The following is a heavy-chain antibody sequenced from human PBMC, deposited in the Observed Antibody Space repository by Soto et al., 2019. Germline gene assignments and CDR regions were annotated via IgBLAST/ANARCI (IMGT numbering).Heavy chain of an antibody. J-gene: IGHJ5*02. CDR2: ISAYNGNT. V-gene: IGHV1-18*01. CDR1: GYTFTSYG. CDR3: ARDLGIAAAGHTKWFDP. Sequence: GASVKVSCKASGYTFTSYGISWVRQAPGQGFEWMGWISAYNGNTNYAQKLQGRVTMTTDTSTSTAYMELRSLRSDDTAVYYCARDLGIAAAGHTKWFDPWGQGTLVTVSS. D-gene: IGHD6-13*01.